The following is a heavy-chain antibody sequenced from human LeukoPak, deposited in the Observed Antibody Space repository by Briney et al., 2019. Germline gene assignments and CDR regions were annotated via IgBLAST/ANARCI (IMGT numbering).Heavy chain of an antibody. CDR3: ASGFSYDSSGRGFDY. Sequence: ASVNVSCKASGYTFTGYYMHWVRQAPGQGLEWVGGMNPNSCGTNYAQTFQGRVHIPRATSISTAYMELSRLRSDDRAVYYCASGFSYDSSGRGFDYWGQGTMVTVYS. CDR1: GYTFTGYY. CDR2: MNPNSCGT. J-gene: IGHJ4*02. V-gene: IGHV1-2*02. D-gene: IGHD3-22*01.